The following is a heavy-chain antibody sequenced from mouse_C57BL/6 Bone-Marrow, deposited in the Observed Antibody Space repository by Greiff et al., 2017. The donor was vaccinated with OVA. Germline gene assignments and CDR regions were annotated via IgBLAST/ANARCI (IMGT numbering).Heavy chain of an antibody. CDR2: ISSGGDYI. CDR1: GFTFSSYA. J-gene: IGHJ2*01. D-gene: IGHD2-3*01. Sequence: EVKLMESGEGLVKPGGSLKLSCAASGFTFSSYAMSWVRQTPEKRLEWVAYISSGGDYIYYADTVKGRFTISRDNARNTLYLQISRLKSEDTAMYYCTRSYDGTLPGDYWGQGTTLTVSS. CDR3: TRSYDGTLPGDY. V-gene: IGHV5-9-1*02.